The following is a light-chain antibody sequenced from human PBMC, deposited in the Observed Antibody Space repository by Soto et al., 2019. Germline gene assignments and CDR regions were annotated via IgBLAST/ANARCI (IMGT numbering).Light chain of an antibody. V-gene: IGKV3-15*01. CDR2: GAA. Sequence: EIVMTQSPATLSVSPGERVTLSCRASQSVFSSLAWYQQKPGQAPRLLIYGAATRATGIPARFSGSGSGTDFTLTLGSEQSEDVAVYFCQPSHTWHAFGRGTRGEIK. CDR3: QPSHTWHA. J-gene: IGKJ4*02. CDR1: QSVFSS.